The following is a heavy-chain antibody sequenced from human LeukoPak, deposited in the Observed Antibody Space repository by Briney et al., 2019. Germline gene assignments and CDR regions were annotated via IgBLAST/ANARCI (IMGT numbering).Heavy chain of an antibody. V-gene: IGHV3-23*01. CDR3: AKERGRDYDDRAFDL. CDR2: ISGTGGST. J-gene: IGHJ3*01. Sequence: GGSLRLSCAASGFTFSSSPMNWVRQSPERGLEWVSAISGTGGSTSYADSLKGRFTISRDNSKNTVYLQMSSLTAEGTAVYYCAKERGRDYDDRAFDLWGQGTMVTVSS. D-gene: IGHD3-22*01. CDR1: GFTFSSSP.